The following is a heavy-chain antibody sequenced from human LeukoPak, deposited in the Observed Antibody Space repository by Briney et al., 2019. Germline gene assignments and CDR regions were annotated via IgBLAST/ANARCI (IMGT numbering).Heavy chain of an antibody. V-gene: IGHV4-39*01. Sequence: PSETLSLTSSVSGGSSSNSNYYWGWIRLPPGKGMEWIGTIYYSGSTNYNPSLKSRLTISVHTSKNQFSMKLSSVTAADTAVYYCARGGQPLLGNWFDPWGRGTLVTVSS. CDR1: GGSSSNSNYY. D-gene: IGHD2-21*02. J-gene: IGHJ5*02. CDR2: IYYSGST. CDR3: ARGGQPLLGNWFDP.